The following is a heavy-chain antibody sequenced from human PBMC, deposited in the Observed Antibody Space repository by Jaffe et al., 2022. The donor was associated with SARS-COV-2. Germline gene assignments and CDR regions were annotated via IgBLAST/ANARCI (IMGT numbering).Heavy chain of an antibody. V-gene: IGHV4-59*02. Sequence: QVQLQESGPGLVKPSETLSLTCTVSGDSASSFYWSWIRQPPGKGLECIGYIYNSGITNYNRSLKSRVAILVDTSKNQFSLKLSSVTAADTAVYYCARGAGGRRPFEYWGQGTLVTVSS. CDR2: IYNSGIT. CDR1: GDSASSFY. D-gene: IGHD3-16*01. CDR3: ARGAGGRRPFEY. J-gene: IGHJ4*02.